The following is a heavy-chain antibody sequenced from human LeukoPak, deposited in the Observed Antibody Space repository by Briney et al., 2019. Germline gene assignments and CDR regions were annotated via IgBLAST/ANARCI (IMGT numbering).Heavy chain of an antibody. V-gene: IGHV3-30-3*01. J-gene: IGHJ4*02. CDR1: GFTFGDYA. D-gene: IGHD5-24*01. CDR3: ARGPDGYNSHFDY. CDR2: IYYDGSKK. Sequence: PGRFLRLSCAASGFTFGDYAMHWVRQAPGKGLEWVAVIYYDGSKKYYADSVEGRFTISRDNSKNTLYLHMNSLRVEDTAVYYCARGPDGYNSHFDYWGQGTLVTVSS.